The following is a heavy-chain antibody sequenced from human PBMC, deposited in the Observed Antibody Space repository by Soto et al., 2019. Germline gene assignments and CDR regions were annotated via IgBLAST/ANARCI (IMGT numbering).Heavy chain of an antibody. J-gene: IGHJ4*02. CDR2: IYYSGST. Sequence: QVQLQESGPGLVKPSQTLSLTCTVSGGSISSDGYYWSWIRQHPGKGLEWIGYIYYSGSTYYNPSLKSRVTISVDTSKNQFSLKLSSVTAADTAVYYCARADYGEGAYFDYWGQGTLVTVSS. D-gene: IGHD4-17*01. CDR1: GGSISSDGYY. CDR3: ARADYGEGAYFDY. V-gene: IGHV4-31*03.